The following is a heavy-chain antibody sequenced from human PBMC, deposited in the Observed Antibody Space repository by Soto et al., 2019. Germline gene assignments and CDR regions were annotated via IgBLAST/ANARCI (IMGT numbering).Heavy chain of an antibody. CDR2: ISYDGSNK. V-gene: IGHV3-30-3*01. CDR3: VRQRGVMTDFAYFDS. CDR1: GFTFSSYA. J-gene: IGHJ4*02. D-gene: IGHD2-21*02. Sequence: GGSLRLSCAASGFTFSSYAMHWVRQAPGKGLEWVAVISYDGSNKYYADSVKGRFTISRDNAKSSMSLQMDSLGDADTAVYYCVRQRGVMTDFAYFDSWGQGTLVTVSS.